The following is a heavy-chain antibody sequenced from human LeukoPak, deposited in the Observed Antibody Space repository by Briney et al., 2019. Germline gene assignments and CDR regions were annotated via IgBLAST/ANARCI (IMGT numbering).Heavy chain of an antibody. V-gene: IGHV3-30*04. CDR3: ARDKDDSRFFDY. D-gene: IGHD6-13*01. Sequence: GRSLRLSCAASGFTFSSYAMHWVRQPPGKGLDWVAVISFDGTTKYYANSVKGRFTISRDNSKNTLYLQMDSLRPDDTAVYYCARDKDDSRFFDYWGQGTLVTVSS. CDR1: GFTFSSYA. CDR2: ISFDGTTK. J-gene: IGHJ4*02.